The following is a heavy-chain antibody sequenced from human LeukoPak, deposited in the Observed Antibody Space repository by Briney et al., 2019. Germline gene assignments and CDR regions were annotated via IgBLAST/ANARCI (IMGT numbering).Heavy chain of an antibody. V-gene: IGHV4-59*12. Sequence: TSETLSLTCTVSGGSISSYYWSWIRQPPGKGLEWIGYIYYSGSTNYNPSLKSRVTISVDTSKNQFSLKLSSVTAADTAVYYCARDLRSATVVTRYWYFDLWGRGTLVTVSS. CDR2: IYYSGST. J-gene: IGHJ2*01. CDR3: ARDLRSATVVTRYWYFDL. D-gene: IGHD4-23*01. CDR1: GGSISSYY.